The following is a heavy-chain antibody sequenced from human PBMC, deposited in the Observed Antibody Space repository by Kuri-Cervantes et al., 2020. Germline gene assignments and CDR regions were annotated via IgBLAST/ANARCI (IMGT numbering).Heavy chain of an antibody. D-gene: IGHD2-2*02. CDR2: IIPIFGTA. CDR3: ATVEHCSSTSCYTFDP. J-gene: IGHJ5*02. CDR1: GGTFSSYA. V-gene: IGHV1-69*13. Sequence: LVKVSCKASGGTFSSYAISWVRQAPGQGLEWMGGIIPIFGTANYAQKFQGRVTITADESTSTAHMELSSLRSEDTAVYYCATVEHCSSTSCYTFDPWGQGTLVTVSS.